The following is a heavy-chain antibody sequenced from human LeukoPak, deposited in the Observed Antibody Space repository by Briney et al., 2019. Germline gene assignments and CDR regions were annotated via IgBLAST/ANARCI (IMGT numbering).Heavy chain of an antibody. V-gene: IGHV3-11*01. CDR1: GLTFSDYY. CDR2: ISGSGTTI. CDR3: SLGRYYFYYMDV. Sequence: GGSLRLSCAASGLTFSDYYMNWIRQAPGKGLECVSYISGSGTTIYYADSLKGRFTISRDNAKNSLYLQMNSLRVEDTAVYYCSLGRYYFYYMDVWGKGTTVTVSS. J-gene: IGHJ6*03.